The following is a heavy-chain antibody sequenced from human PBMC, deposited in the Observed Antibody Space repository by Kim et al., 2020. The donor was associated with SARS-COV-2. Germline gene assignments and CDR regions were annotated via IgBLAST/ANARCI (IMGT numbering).Heavy chain of an antibody. CDR2: IYYSGST. D-gene: IGHD6-19*01. J-gene: IGHJ4*02. V-gene: IGHV4-39*01. CDR3: ARRHYSGWLDY. Sequence: SETLSLTCTVSGVSISSSSYYWGWIRQPPGKGLEWIGSIYYSGSTYYNPSLKSRVTISVDTSKNQFSLKLSSVTAADTAVYYCARRHYSGWLDYWGQGTL. CDR1: GVSISSSSYY.